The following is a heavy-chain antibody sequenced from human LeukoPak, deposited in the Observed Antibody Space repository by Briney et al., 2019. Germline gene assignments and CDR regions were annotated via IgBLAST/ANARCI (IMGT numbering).Heavy chain of an antibody. Sequence: NPSETLSLTCTVSGGSVSSYYWSWVRQPPGKGLEWIGHIYSSENTKYNSSLESRVTMSLDTSKNRLFLTMTSVTAADTAVYYCARFYSGPSGWFVLWYFDLWGRGTLVTVSS. J-gene: IGHJ2*01. CDR3: ARFYSGPSGWFVLWYFDL. V-gene: IGHV4-4*09. D-gene: IGHD6-19*01. CDR1: GGSVSSYY. CDR2: IYSSENT.